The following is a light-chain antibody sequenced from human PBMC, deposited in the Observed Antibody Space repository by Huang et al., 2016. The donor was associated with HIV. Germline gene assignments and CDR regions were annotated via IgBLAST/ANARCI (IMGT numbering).Light chain of an antibody. CDR2: WSS. CDR1: QSVFSTSTNKDY. CDR3: QQYYASPQT. J-gene: IGKJ1*01. V-gene: IGKV4-1*01. Sequence: DIVMAQSPVSLAVSLGERATLTCRSSQSVFSTSTNKDYLAWCQQKPGQPPKLLLFWSSTREVGVPDRFSGSGSGTHFTLTIANLEADDAAIYYCQQYYASPQTFGQGTRV.